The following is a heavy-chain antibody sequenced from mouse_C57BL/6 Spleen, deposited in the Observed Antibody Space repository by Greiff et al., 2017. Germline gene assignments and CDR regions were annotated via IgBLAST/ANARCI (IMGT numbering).Heavy chain of an antibody. CDR3: ARRLSGSSPPYFDC. V-gene: IGHV1-64*01. D-gene: IGHD1-1*01. CDR1: GYTFTSYW. CDR2: IHPNSGST. J-gene: IGHJ2*01. Sequence: QVQLQQPGAELVKPGASVKLSCKASGYTFTSYWMHWVKQRPGQGLEWIGMIHPNSGSTNYNEKFKSKATLTVDKSSITAYMQLSSLTSEDSAVYYCARRLSGSSPPYFDCWGQGTTLTVSS.